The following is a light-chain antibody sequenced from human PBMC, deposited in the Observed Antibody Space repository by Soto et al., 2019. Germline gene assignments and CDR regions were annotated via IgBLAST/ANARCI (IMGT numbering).Light chain of an antibody. Sequence: DIQMTQSPSSLSASVGDRVTITCRASQSISSYLNWYQQKPGKAPKLLIYAASSLQSGVPSRFSGSGPGTEFTLTISSLQHEDLAPYYCQLRYSTPPYGFGQGTKLEIK. CDR3: QLRYSTPPYG. CDR1: QSISSY. V-gene: IGKV1-39*01. J-gene: IGKJ2*03. CDR2: AAS.